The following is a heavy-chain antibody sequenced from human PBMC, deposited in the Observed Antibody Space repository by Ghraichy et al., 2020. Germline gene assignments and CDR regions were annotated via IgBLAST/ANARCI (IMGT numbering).Heavy chain of an antibody. D-gene: IGHD1-26*01. CDR1: GFTFSSFS. V-gene: IGHV3-48*04. CDR3: ATVRSRY. J-gene: IGHJ4*02. Sequence: GGSLRLSCAASGFTFSSFSMNWVRQAPGKGLEWVSYISSDSSTIYYADSVKGRFTISRDNAKNSLYLQMTSLRADDTAVYYCATVRSRYWGQGTLVTVSS. CDR2: ISSDSSTI.